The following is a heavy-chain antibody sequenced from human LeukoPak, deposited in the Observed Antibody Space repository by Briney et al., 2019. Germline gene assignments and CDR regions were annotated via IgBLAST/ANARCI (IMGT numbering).Heavy chain of an antibody. V-gene: IGHV4-4*07. J-gene: IGHJ4*02. Sequence: SETLSLTCTVSGGSISSYYWSWIRQPAGKGLEWIGRIYTSGSTNYDPSLKSRVTMSVDTSKNQFSLKLSSVTAADTAVYYCARHSPSWGLRNFDYWGQGSLVTVSS. CDR1: GGSISSYY. D-gene: IGHD1-26*01. CDR3: ARHSPSWGLRNFDY. CDR2: IYTSGST.